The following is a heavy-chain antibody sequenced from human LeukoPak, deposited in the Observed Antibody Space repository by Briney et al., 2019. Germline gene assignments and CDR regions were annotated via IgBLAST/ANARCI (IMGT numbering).Heavy chain of an antibody. D-gene: IGHD3-10*01. CDR1: GFTFSSYA. Sequence: PGGSLRLSCAASGFTFSSYAMSWVRQAPGEGLEWVSAISGSGGSTYYADSVKGRFTISRDNSKNTLYLQMNSLRAEDTAVYYCARGAFGDIHNWFDPWGQGTLVTVSS. V-gene: IGHV3-23*01. CDR3: ARGAFGDIHNWFDP. J-gene: IGHJ5*02. CDR2: ISGSGGST.